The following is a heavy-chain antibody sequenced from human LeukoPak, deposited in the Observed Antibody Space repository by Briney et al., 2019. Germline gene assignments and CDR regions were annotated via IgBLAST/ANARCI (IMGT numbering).Heavy chain of an antibody. CDR3: TTGYSGSYPSATY. CDR2: IKSKTDGGTT. V-gene: IGHV3-15*01. Sequence: GGSLRLSCAASGFTFSNAWMSWVRQAPGKGLEWVGRIKSKTDGGTTDYAAPVKGRFTISRDDSKNTLYLQMNSLKTEDTAVYYCTTGYSGSYPSATYWGQGTLVTVSS. D-gene: IGHD1-26*01. J-gene: IGHJ4*02. CDR1: GFTFSNAW.